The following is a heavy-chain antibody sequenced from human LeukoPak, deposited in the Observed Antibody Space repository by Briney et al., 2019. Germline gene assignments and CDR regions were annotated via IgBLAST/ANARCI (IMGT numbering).Heavy chain of an antibody. Sequence: GGSLRLSCAASGFTFSSYAMSWVRQAPGKGLEWVSAISGSGGSTYYADSVKGRFTISRDNSKNTLYLQMNSLRAEDTAVYYCAKLEPTSSWYYVVASDYYYYGMDVWGQGTTVTVSS. CDR1: GFTFSSYA. CDR2: ISGSGGST. CDR3: AKLEPTSSWYYVVASDYYYYGMDV. J-gene: IGHJ6*02. D-gene: IGHD6-13*01. V-gene: IGHV3-23*01.